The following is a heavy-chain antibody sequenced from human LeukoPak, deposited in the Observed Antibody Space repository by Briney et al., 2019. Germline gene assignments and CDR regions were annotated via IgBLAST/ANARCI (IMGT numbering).Heavy chain of an antibody. J-gene: IGHJ4*02. Sequence: SETLSLTCTVSGGSISSSSYYWGWIRQPPGTGLEWIGSIYYSGSTYYNPSLKSRVTISVDTSKNQFSLKLSSVTAADTAVYYCARCVYYDYVWGSYRLEYYFDSWGQGTLVTVSS. V-gene: IGHV4-39*01. D-gene: IGHD3-16*02. CDR1: GGSISSSSYY. CDR3: ARCVYYDYVWGSYRLEYYFDS. CDR2: IYYSGST.